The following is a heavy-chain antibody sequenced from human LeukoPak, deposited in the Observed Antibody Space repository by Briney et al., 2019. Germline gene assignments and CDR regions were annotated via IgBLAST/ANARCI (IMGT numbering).Heavy chain of an antibody. D-gene: IGHD2-15*01. Sequence: ASVKVSCKAPGGTFSSYAISWVRQAPGQGLEWMGRIIPILGIANYAQKFQGRVTITADKSTSTAYMELSSLRSEDTAVYYCARRAALDAFDIWGQGTMVTVSS. CDR1: GGTFSSYA. J-gene: IGHJ3*02. CDR3: ARRAALDAFDI. V-gene: IGHV1-69*04. CDR2: IIPILGIA.